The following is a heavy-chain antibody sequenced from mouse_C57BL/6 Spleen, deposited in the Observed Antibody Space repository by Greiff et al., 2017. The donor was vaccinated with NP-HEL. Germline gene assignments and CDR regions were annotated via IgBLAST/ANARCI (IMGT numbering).Heavy chain of an antibody. Sequence: VQLQQPGAELVKPGASVKMSCKASGYTFTSYWITWVKQRPGQGLEWIGDIYPGSGSTNYNEKFKSKATLTVDTSSSTAYMQLSSLTSEDSAVYYCARRITTVVAPYFDYWGQGTTLTVSS. J-gene: IGHJ2*01. CDR3: ARRITTVVAPYFDY. CDR1: GYTFTSYW. CDR2: IYPGSGST. V-gene: IGHV1-55*01. D-gene: IGHD1-1*01.